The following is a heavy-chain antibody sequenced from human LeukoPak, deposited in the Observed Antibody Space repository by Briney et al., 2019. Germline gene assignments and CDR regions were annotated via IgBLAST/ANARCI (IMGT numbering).Heavy chain of an antibody. V-gene: IGHV4-59*01. CDR1: GGSISSYY. Sequence: SETLSLTCTVSGGSISSYYWSWIRQPPGKGLEWIGYIYYSGSTNYNPSLKSRVTISVDTSKNQFSLKLSSVTAADTAVYYCARDGGDGDPLEFDYWGQGTLVTVSS. J-gene: IGHJ4*02. CDR2: IYYSGST. D-gene: IGHD4-17*01. CDR3: ARDGGDGDPLEFDY.